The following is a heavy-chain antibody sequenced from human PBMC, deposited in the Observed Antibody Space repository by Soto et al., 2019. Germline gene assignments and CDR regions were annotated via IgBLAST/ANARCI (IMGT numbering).Heavy chain of an antibody. D-gene: IGHD3-10*01. CDR2: INPSGGST. CDR1: GYTFTSDY. V-gene: IGHV1-46*03. Sequence: ALVKGSCKASGYTFTSDYMHWVRQAPGQGLEWMGIINPSGGSTSYAQKFQGRVTMTRDTSTSTVYMELSSLRSEDTAVYYCARARRSGSYSRWSWFDPWGQGTLVTVSS. CDR3: ARARRSGSYSRWSWFDP. J-gene: IGHJ5*02.